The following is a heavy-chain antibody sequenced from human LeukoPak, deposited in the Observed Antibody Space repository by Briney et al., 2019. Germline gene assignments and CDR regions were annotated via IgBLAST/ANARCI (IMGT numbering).Heavy chain of an antibody. V-gene: IGHV3-7*01. D-gene: IGHD5-24*01. CDR2: IAEDGSEK. CDR1: GFTFSKYW. J-gene: IGHJ4*02. Sequence: GGSLRLSCEASGFTFSKYWMSWVRQAPGKGLECVANIAEDGSEKYYVDSVKGRITISRDNAKNTLYLQMNSLRVDDTAVYYCGRGRAMNDWGQGTLVTVSS. CDR3: GRGRAMND.